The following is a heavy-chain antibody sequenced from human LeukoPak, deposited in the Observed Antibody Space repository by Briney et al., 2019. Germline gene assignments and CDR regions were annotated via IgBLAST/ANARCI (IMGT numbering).Heavy chain of an antibody. CDR1: GYIFSSYG. D-gene: IGHD2-8*01. V-gene: IGHV1-18*01. Sequence: GASVKVSCKASGYIFSSYGITWVRQAPGQGLEWMGWISAYNGHTNFVQKFQGRVTMTTDTSTSTAYMELRSLRSDDTAVYYCARAILSRWSLSQWLDPWGQGTLVTVSS. CDR3: ARAILSRWSLSQWLDP. CDR2: ISAYNGHT. J-gene: IGHJ5*02.